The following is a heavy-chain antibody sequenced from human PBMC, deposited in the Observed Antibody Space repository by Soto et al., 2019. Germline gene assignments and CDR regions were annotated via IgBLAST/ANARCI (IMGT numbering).Heavy chain of an antibody. Sequence: QLQLQESGSGLVKPSQTLSLTCAVSGGSISSGGYSWSWIRQPPGKGLGWIGYIYHSGSTYYNPSHQXRVTISVDRSKNQFSLKLRSVTAADTAVYYCAGGAPVLFDYWGQGTLVTVSS. V-gene: IGHV4-30-2*01. CDR2: IYHSGST. CDR3: AGGAPVLFDY. CDR1: GGSISSGGYS. J-gene: IGHJ4*02.